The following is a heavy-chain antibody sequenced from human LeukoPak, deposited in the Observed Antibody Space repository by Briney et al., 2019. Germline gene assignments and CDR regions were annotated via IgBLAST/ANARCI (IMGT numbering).Heavy chain of an antibody. CDR1: GYTFSSYG. D-gene: IGHD2-15*01. Sequence: GGSLRLSCAASGYTFSSYGMHWVRQAPGKGLEWVAVIWYDGSNKYYADSVKGRFTISRDNSKNTLYLQMNGLRAEDTAVYYCARDRAARGYGMDVWGQGTTVTVSS. CDR2: IWYDGSNK. V-gene: IGHV3-33*01. CDR3: ARDRAARGYGMDV. J-gene: IGHJ6*02.